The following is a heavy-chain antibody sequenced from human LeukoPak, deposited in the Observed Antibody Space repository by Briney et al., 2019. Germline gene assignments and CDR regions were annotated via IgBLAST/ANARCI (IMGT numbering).Heavy chain of an antibody. V-gene: IGHV4-61*02. CDR3: ARRSYYYGMDV. CDR2: IYTSGST. CDR1: GGSISSGSYY. Sequence: SQTLSLTCTVSGGSISSGSYYWSWIRQPAGKGLEWIGRIYTSGSTNYNPSLKSRVTISVDTSKNQFSLKLSSVTAADTAVYYCARRSYYYGMDVWGQGTTVTVSS. J-gene: IGHJ6*02.